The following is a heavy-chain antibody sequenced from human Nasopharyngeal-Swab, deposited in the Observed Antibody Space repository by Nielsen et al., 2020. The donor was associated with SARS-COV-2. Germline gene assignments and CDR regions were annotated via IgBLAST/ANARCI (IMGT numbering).Heavy chain of an antibody. Sequence: ASVKVSCKASGYTFTSYYMHWVRQAPGQGLEWMGIINPSGGSTSYAQKFQGRVTMTRDTSTSTVYMELSGLRSEDTAVYYCARDRYLIPSAAGKDYWGQGTLVTVSS. CDR1: GYTFTSYY. J-gene: IGHJ4*02. V-gene: IGHV1-46*01. CDR3: ARDRYLIPSAAGKDY. CDR2: INPSGGST. D-gene: IGHD6-13*01.